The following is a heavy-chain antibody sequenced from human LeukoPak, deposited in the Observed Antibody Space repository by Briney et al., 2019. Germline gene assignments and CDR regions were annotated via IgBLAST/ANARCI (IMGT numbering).Heavy chain of an antibody. D-gene: IGHD3-22*01. CDR2: IYYSGST. J-gene: IGHJ4*02. CDR3: ARSSRYYYDSSGQYAFDY. Sequence: SETLSLTCTVSGGSISSYYWSWIRQPPGKGLEWIGYIYYSGSTNYNPSLKSRVTISVDTSKNQFSLKLSSVTAADTAVYYCARSSRYYYDSSGQYAFDYWGQGTLVTVSS. V-gene: IGHV4-59*01. CDR1: GGSISSYY.